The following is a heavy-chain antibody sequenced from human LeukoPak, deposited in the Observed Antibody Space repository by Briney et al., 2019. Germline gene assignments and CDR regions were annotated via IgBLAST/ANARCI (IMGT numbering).Heavy chain of an antibody. J-gene: IGHJ4*02. D-gene: IGHD3-16*01. CDR3: VRDLILVWTPGDDFDF. CDR1: GFTFSGYW. Sequence: GGSLLLSCAASGFTFSGYWMHWVRQAPGKGLEWVSRINEDASIITYADSVKGRFIISRDNTKNSLYLQMNSLRAEDTAVYYCVRDLILVWTPGDDFDFWGQGTLVTVSS. CDR2: INEDASII. V-gene: IGHV3-74*01.